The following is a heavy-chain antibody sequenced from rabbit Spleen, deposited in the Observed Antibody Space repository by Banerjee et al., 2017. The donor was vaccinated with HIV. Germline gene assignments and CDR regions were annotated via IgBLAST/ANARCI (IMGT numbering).Heavy chain of an antibody. J-gene: IGHJ4*01. Sequence: QSLEESGGDLVKPGASLTLTCTASGFDLSSYYYMCWVRQAPGKGLEWIACIHISRTTTYYPSWAKGRFTISKTSSTTVTLQMTSLTAADTAIYFCARGRAADRYFNLWAKGPWSPS. CDR2: IHISRTTT. D-gene: IGHD4-2*01. CDR3: ARGRAADRYFNL. CDR1: GFDLSSYYY. V-gene: IGHV1S40*01.